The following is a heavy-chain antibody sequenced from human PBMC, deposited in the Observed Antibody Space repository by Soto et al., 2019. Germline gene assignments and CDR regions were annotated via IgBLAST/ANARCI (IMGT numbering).Heavy chain of an antibody. CDR1: GGSISSGDYY. Sequence: SETLSLTCTVSGGSISSGDYYWNWIRQHPGKGLEWIGYIYDSGNTHYNPSLKSRLTISVDTSKNEFSLKLTSVTAADTAVYYCARNLGAMVLGIIIPNWFDSWGQGTLVTVSS. CDR3: ARNLGAMVLGIIIPNWFDS. CDR2: IYDSGNT. V-gene: IGHV4-31*03. J-gene: IGHJ5*01. D-gene: IGHD3-10*01.